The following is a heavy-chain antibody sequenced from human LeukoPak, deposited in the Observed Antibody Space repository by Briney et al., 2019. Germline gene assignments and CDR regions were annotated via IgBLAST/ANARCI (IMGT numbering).Heavy chain of an antibody. CDR1: GGTFSSYA. J-gene: IGHJ4*02. V-gene: IGHV1-69*13. CDR3: ARVSDVVAQAFDY. Sequence: ASVKVSCKASGGTFSSYAISWVRQAPGQGLEWMGGIVPIFGTTNYAQKFQGRVSITADESTSTAYMDLSSLRSEDTAVYYCARVSDVVAQAFDYWGQGTLVTVSS. D-gene: IGHD5-12*01. CDR2: IVPIFGTT.